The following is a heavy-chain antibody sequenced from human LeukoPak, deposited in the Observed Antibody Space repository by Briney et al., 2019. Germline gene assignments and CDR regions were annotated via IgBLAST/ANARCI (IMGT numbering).Heavy chain of an antibody. J-gene: IGHJ4*02. CDR3: ARELSGYYLDY. CDR2: INHSGST. V-gene: IGHV4-34*01. Sequence: SETLSLTCAVYGGSFSGYYWSWIRQPPGKGLEWIGEINHSGSTNYNPSLKSRVTISVDKSKNQFSLKLSSVTAADTAVYYCARELSGYYLDYWGQGTLVTVSS. CDR1: GGSFSGYY. D-gene: IGHD3-3*01.